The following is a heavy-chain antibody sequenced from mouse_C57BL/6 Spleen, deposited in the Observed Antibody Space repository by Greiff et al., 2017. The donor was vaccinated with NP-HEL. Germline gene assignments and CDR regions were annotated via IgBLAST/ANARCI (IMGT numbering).Heavy chain of an antibody. D-gene: IGHD2-1*01. Sequence: EVQLQQSGAELVRPGASVKLSCTASGFNIKDDYMHWVKQRPEQGLEWIGWIDPENGDTEYASKFQGKATITADTSSNTAYLPLSILTSEDTAVYYCTPYGNYGFAYWGQGTLVTVSA. CDR2: IDPENGDT. J-gene: IGHJ3*01. V-gene: IGHV14-4*01. CDR3: TPYGNYGFAY. CDR1: GFNIKDDY.